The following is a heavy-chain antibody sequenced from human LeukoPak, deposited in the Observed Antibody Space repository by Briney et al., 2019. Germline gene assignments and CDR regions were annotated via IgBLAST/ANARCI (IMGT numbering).Heavy chain of an antibody. D-gene: IGHD1-14*01. Sequence: GGSLRLSCAASGFTFSSYAMSWVRQAPGKGLEWVSAISGNGGSTYYADSVKGRFTISRDNSKNTLYLQMNSLRAEDTAVYYCAKGSRVTTILDWFDPWGQGTLVTVSS. J-gene: IGHJ5*02. CDR2: ISGNGGST. V-gene: IGHV3-23*01. CDR1: GFTFSSYA. CDR3: AKGSRVTTILDWFDP.